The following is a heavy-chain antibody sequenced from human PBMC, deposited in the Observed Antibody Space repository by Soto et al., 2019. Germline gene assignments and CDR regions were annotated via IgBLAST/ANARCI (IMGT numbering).Heavy chain of an antibody. CDR3: ARAYYVFWAP. CDR2: INHSGST. Sequence: SETLSLTCAVYGGSFSGYYWSWIRQPPGKGLEWIGEINHSGSTNYNPSLKSRVTISVDTSKNQFSLKLSSVTAADTAVYYCARAYYVFWAPWGQGTLVTVSS. V-gene: IGHV4-34*01. D-gene: IGHD3-3*01. CDR1: GGSFSGYY. J-gene: IGHJ5*02.